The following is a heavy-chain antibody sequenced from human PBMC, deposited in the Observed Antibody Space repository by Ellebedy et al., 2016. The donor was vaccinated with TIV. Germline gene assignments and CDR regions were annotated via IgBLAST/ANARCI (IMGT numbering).Heavy chain of an antibody. CDR2: IYYSGST. J-gene: IGHJ5*02. CDR1: GGSISSSSYY. D-gene: IGHD5-18*01. CDR3: ARHYSADWFDP. Sequence: GSLRLXCTVSGGSISSSSYYWGWIRQPPGKGLEWIGSIYYSGSTYYNPSLKSRVTMSVDTSKNQFSLKLSSVTAADTAVYYCARHYSADWFDPWGQGTLVTVSS. V-gene: IGHV4-39*01.